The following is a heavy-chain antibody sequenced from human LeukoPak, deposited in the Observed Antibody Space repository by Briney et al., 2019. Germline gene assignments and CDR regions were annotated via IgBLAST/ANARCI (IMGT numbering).Heavy chain of an antibody. Sequence: GGSLRLSCAASGFTFSSYAMSWVRQAPGKGLEWVSAISGSGGSTYYADSVKGRFAISRDNSKNTLYLQMNSLRAEDTAVYYCAKDAARYSGYDLGDYWGQGTLVTVSS. V-gene: IGHV3-23*01. D-gene: IGHD5-12*01. J-gene: IGHJ4*02. CDR3: AKDAARYSGYDLGDY. CDR2: ISGSGGST. CDR1: GFTFSSYA.